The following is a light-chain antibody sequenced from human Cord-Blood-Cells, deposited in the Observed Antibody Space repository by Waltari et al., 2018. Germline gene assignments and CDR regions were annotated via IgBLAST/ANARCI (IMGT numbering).Light chain of an antibody. CDR2: AAS. CDR1: QGISNY. J-gene: IGKJ5*01. Sequence: DIQMTQSPSSLSASGGDRVTITCRASQGISNYLAWYQQKPGKVPQLLIYAASTLQSGVPARSSGSGSGTDLTLTISSLQPEDVATYYCQKHNSAPITFRQGTRLEIK. CDR3: QKHNSAPIT. V-gene: IGKV1-27*01.